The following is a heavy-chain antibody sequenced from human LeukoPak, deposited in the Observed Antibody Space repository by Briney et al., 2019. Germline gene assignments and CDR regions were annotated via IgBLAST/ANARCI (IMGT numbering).Heavy chain of an antibody. CDR2: IIPILGIA. Sequence: ASVKVSCKASGGTFSSYAISWVRQAPGQGLEWMGRIIPILGIANYAQKFQGRVTITADKSTSTAYMELSSLRSEDTAVYYCARPATTVTRGDAFDIWGQGTMVTVSS. J-gene: IGHJ3*02. D-gene: IGHD4-17*01. V-gene: IGHV1-69*04. CDR3: ARPATTVTRGDAFDI. CDR1: GGTFSSYA.